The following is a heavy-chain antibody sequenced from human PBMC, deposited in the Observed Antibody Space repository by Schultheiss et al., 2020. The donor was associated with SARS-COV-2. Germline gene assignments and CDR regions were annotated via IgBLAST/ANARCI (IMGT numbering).Heavy chain of an antibody. Sequence: SETLSLTCAVSGYSISSGYYWGWIRQPPGKGLEWIGEINHSGSTNYNPSLKSRVTISVDTSKNQFSLKLSSVTAADTAVYYCARRGMVRGAGTLDYWGQGTLVTVSS. D-gene: IGHD3-10*01. CDR2: INHSGST. CDR1: GYSISSGYY. V-gene: IGHV4-38-2*01. CDR3: ARRGMVRGAGTLDY. J-gene: IGHJ4*02.